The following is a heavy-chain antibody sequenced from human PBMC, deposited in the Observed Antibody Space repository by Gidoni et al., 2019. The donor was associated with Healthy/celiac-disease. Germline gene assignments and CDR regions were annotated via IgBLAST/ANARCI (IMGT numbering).Heavy chain of an antibody. CDR2: TSAYNGNT. V-gene: IGHV1-18*01. CDR3: ARDRPYYYGSGSYYKSVAWSWGMDV. D-gene: IGHD3-10*01. J-gene: IGHJ6*01. CDR1: GYTFTSYG. Sequence: QVQLVQSGAEVKKPGASVKVSCKASGYTFTSYGISWVRQAPGQGLEWMGWTSAYNGNTNYAQQLQGRVTMTTDTSTSTAYMELRSLRSDDTAVYYCARDRPYYYGSGSYYKSVAWSWGMDVWGQGTTVTVSS.